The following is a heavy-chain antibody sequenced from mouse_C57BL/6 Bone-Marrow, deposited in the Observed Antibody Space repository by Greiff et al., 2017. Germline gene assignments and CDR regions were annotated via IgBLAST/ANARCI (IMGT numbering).Heavy chain of an antibody. CDR3: ARVEWLLPYYFDY. CDR2: IYPGSGNT. V-gene: IGHV1-76*01. CDR1: GYTFTDYY. Sequence: QVQLRQSGAELVRPGASVKLSCKASGYTFTDYYINWVKQRPGQGLEWIARIYPGSGNTYYNEKFKGKATLTAEQSSRTAYMQLSSLTSEDSAVYFCARVEWLLPYYFDYWGQGTTLTVSS. D-gene: IGHD2-3*01. J-gene: IGHJ2*01.